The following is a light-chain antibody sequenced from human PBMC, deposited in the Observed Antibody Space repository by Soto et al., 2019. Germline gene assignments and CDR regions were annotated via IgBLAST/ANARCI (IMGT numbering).Light chain of an antibody. CDR2: DVT. J-gene: IGLJ2*01. Sequence: ALTQPASVSGSPGQSITISCTGTSSDVGGYNYVSWYQQHPGKAPKLMIYDVTNRPSGVSNRFSGSKSGNTASLTISGLQAEDEADYYCTSWTTSTTMIFGGGTQLTVL. V-gene: IGLV2-14*01. CDR3: TSWTTSTTMI. CDR1: SSDVGGYNY.